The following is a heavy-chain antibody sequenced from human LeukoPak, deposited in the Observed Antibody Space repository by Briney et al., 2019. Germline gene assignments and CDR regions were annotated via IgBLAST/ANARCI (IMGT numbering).Heavy chain of an antibody. V-gene: IGHV4-38-2*02. CDR3: AREVNYGDYGDNAFDI. CDR2: IYHSGST. J-gene: IGHJ3*02. Sequence: SETLSLTCTVSGYSISSGYYWGWIRQPPGKGLEWIGSIYHSGSTYYNPSLKSRVTISVDTSKNQFSLKLSSVTAADTAVYYCAREVNYGDYGDNAFDIWGQGTMVTVSS. D-gene: IGHD4-17*01. CDR1: GYSISSGYY.